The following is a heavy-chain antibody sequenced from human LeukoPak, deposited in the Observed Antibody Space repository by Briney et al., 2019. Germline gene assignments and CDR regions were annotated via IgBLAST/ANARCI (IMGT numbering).Heavy chain of an antibody. D-gene: IGHD2-15*01. V-gene: IGHV4-61*02. Sequence: SQTLSLTCTVSGGSISSGSYYWSWIRQPAGKGLEWIGRIYTSGSTNYNPSLKSRVTISVDTSKNQFSLKLSSVTAADTAVFYCARDGVVVVTTTRNWDPGVDYWGQGTLVTVSS. J-gene: IGHJ4*02. CDR3: ARDGVVVVTTTRNWDPGVDY. CDR2: IYTSGST. CDR1: GGSISSGSYY.